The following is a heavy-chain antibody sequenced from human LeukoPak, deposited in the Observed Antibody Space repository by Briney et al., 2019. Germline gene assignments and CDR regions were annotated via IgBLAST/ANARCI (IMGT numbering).Heavy chain of an antibody. J-gene: IGHJ3*02. CDR3: AHRPKYSSGETLDI. CDR1: GFSLTTSGVG. Sequence: SGPTLVKPTQTLTLTCTFSGFSLTTSGVGVGWIRQPPGKALEWLALIYWDDDKRYSPSLKSRLTITKDTSKNKVVLTLTNMDPVDTATYHCAHRPKYSSGETLDIWGQGTMVTVSS. V-gene: IGHV2-5*02. CDR2: IYWDDDK. D-gene: IGHD6-25*01.